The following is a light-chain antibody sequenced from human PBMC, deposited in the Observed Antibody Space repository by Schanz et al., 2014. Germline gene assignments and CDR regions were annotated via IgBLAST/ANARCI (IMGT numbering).Light chain of an antibody. CDR3: QQYNNWPPWT. CDR1: QSVGNS. V-gene: IGKV3-11*01. CDR2: DAS. J-gene: IGKJ1*01. Sequence: EVVLTQSPATLSLSPGERATLSCRASQSVGNSLAWYQHKPGQAPRLLIYDASNRATGIPARFSGSGSGADFTLTISSLDPEDFAVYYCQQYNNWPPWTFGQGTKVEIK.